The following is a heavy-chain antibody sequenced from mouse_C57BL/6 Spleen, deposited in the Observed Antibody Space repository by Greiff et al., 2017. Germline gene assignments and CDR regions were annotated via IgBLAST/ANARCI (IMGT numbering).Heavy chain of an antibody. D-gene: IGHD3-3*01. V-gene: IGHV5-4*01. J-gene: IGHJ4*01. CDR1: GFTFSSYA. CDR2: ISDGASYT. Sequence: DVHLVESGGGLVKPGGSLKLSCAASGFTFSSYAMSWVRQTPEKRLEWVATISDGASYTYYPDNVQGRFTISRDNAKNNQYLQMSHLKSENTAMYYCARGRDPYYYAMDYWGQGTSVTVSS. CDR3: ARGRDPYYYAMDY.